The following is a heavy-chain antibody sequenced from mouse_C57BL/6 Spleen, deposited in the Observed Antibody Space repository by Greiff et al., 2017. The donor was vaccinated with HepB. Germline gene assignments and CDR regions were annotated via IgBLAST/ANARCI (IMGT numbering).Heavy chain of an antibody. D-gene: IGHD2-2*01. CDR3: AREDGYDDPWFAY. CDR1: GFTFSSYA. V-gene: IGHV5-4*01. CDR2: ISDGGSYT. Sequence: DVMLVESGGGLVKPGVSLKLPCAASGFTFSSYAMSWVRQTPEKRLEWVATISDGGSYTYYPDNVKGRFTISRDNAKNNLYLQMSHLKSEDTAMYYCAREDGYDDPWFAYWGKGTLVTVSA. J-gene: IGHJ3*01.